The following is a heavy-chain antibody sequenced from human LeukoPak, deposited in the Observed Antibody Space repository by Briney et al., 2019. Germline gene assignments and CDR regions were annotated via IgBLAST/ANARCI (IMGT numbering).Heavy chain of an antibody. CDR1: GGSISSSSYY. V-gene: IGHV4-39*01. CDR3: ARHIRDGHNKGAFDI. J-gene: IGHJ3*02. Sequence: SETLSLTCTVSGGSISSSSYYWGWIRQPPGKGLEWIGSIYYSGSTYYNPSLKSRVTISVDTSKNQFSLKLSSVTAADTAVYYCARHIRDGHNKGAFDIWGQGTMVTVSS. D-gene: IGHD5-24*01. CDR2: IYYSGST.